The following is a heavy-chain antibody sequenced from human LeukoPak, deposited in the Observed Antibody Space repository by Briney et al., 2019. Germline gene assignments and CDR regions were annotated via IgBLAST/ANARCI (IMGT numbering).Heavy chain of an antibody. CDR1: GGSISSSSYY. CDR3: ARHARRLWLYFDS. D-gene: IGHD5-18*01. J-gene: IGHJ4*02. Sequence: PAETLSLTCTVSGGSISSSSYYWGWIPQPPGKGWEWIGSIYYSGSTYYNPSLKSRVTIFVDTSQNQFSLKLSSVTAADTAVYYCARHARRLWLYFDSWGQGTLVTVSS. V-gene: IGHV4-39*01. CDR2: IYYSGST.